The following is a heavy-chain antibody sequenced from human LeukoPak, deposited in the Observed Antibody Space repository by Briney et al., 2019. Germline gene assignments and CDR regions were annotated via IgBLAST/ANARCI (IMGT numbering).Heavy chain of an antibody. V-gene: IGHV3-21*01. D-gene: IGHD2-21*01. J-gene: IGHJ4*02. CDR1: GFSFSTYT. CDR3: ARAPDFVVVPTASH. Sequence: GGSLRLSCAASGFSFSTYTTNWVRQAPGKGLEWVSSISTSSTYIYYADSVKGRFTVSRDNAKNSLYLQMSSLRADDTALYYCARAPDFVVVPTASHWGQGTLVTVSP. CDR2: ISTSSTYI.